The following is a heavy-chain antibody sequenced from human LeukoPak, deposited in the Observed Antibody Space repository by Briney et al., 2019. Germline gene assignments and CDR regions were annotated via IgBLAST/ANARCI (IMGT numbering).Heavy chain of an antibody. J-gene: IGHJ5*02. CDR2: ISGSDGST. CDR3: APASYSGSGRYRRFNWSDP. CDR1: GLTFSSYA. V-gene: IGHV3-23*01. D-gene: IGHD3-10*01. Sequence: GGSLRLSCAASGLTFSSYAMSSVRQAPGKGLEYISAISGSDGSTYYADSVKCRYTISRDKYKKTLYGQLNSLRAQDTVLYDCAPASYSGSGRYRRFNWSDPWGQGTLVTVSS.